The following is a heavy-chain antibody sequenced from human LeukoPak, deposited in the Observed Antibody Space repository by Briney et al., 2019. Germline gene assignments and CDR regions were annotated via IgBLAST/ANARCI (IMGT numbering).Heavy chain of an antibody. D-gene: IGHD2-15*01. V-gene: IGHV3-66*01. J-gene: IGHJ4*02. CDR3: ARGPGWNYFDY. Sequence: GGSLRLSCAASGFTFSSYAMAWVRQAPGKGLEWVSFIYRDGSANYADSVKGRFTISRDDSKNTVYLQMNSLEAEDTALYYCARGPGWNYFDYWGQGTLVTVSS. CDR2: IYRDGSA. CDR1: GFTFSSYA.